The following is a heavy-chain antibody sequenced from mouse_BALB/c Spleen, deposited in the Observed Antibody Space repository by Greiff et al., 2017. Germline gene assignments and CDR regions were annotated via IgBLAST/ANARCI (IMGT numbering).Heavy chain of an antibody. V-gene: IGHV5-6-4*01. Sequence: EVKLQESGGGLVKPGGSLKLSCAASGFTFSSYTMSWVRQTPEKRLEWVATISSGGSYTYYPDSVKGRFTISRDNAKNTLYLQMSSLKSEDTAMYYCTRGQIGYWGQGTTLTVSS. CDR3: TRGQIGY. CDR1: GFTFSSYT. D-gene: IGHD3-1*01. CDR2: ISSGGSYT. J-gene: IGHJ2*01.